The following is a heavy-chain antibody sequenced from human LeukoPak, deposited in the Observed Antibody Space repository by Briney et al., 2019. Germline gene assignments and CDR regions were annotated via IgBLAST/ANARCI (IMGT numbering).Heavy chain of an antibody. J-gene: IGHJ4*02. V-gene: IGHV4-38-2*01. CDR3: ARHTQVYASFDY. Sequence: SETLSLTCAVSGYSISSGYYWGWIRQPPGKGLEWIGSIYHSGSTYYNPSLKSRVTISVDTSKNRFSLKLSSVTAADTAVYYCARHTQVYASFDYWGQGTLVTVSS. CDR2: IYHSGST. CDR1: GYSISSGYY. D-gene: IGHD2-8*01.